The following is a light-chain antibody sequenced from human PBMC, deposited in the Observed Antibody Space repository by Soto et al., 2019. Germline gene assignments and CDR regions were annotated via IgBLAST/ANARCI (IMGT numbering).Light chain of an antibody. J-gene: IGLJ1*01. CDR1: KSDIGVYGF. CDR2: EVV. Sequence: QSALTQPPSASGSPGQSVTMSCTGTKSDIGVYGFVSWYQHHPGKAPRLIIYEVVQRPSGVPDRFSGSKSGNTASLTVSGLQAADEADYFCKSYAGSNTYVFGSGTKVTVL. CDR3: KSYAGSNTYV. V-gene: IGLV2-8*01.